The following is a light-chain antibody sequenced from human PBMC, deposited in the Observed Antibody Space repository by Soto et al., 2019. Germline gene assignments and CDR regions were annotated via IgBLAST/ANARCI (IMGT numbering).Light chain of an antibody. CDR3: QQRINWPLT. Sequence: EIVLTQSPATLSLSPGERATLSCRAPQSVSTFLAWYQQKPGQAPRLLIYDASKRATGIPTRFSGSGSGTDFTITASSLEPADFAVYYCQQRINWPLTFGGGTKVEIK. CDR2: DAS. J-gene: IGKJ4*01. CDR1: QSVSTF. V-gene: IGKV3-11*01.